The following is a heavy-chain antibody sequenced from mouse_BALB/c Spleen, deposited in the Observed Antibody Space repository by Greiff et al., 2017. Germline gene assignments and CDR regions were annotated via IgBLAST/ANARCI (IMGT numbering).Heavy chain of an antibody. CDR2: ISSGGSYT. Sequence: EVHLVESGGDLVKPGGSLKLSCAASGFTFSSYGMSWVRQTPDKRLEWVATISSGGSYTYYPDSVKGRFTISRDNAKNTLYLQMSSLKSEDTAMYYCARHPLTPYWYFDVWGAGTTVTVSS. CDR3: ARHPLTPYWYFDV. D-gene: IGHD4-1*01. V-gene: IGHV5-6*01. CDR1: GFTFSSYG. J-gene: IGHJ1*01.